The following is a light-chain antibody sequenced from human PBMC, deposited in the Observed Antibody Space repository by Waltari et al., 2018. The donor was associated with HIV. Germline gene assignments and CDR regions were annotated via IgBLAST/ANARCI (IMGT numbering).Light chain of an antibody. CDR2: AAT. CDR1: SSNIGAGFD. Sequence: QSVLTQPPSVSGAPGQRVTISCTGSSSNIGAGFDVHWYQQLPGIAPKLLIYAATNRHSGVPDRFSGSKSGTSASRAITGLQAEDEADYYCQSYDSSLSSYVFASGTRVTVL. J-gene: IGLJ1*01. V-gene: IGLV1-40*01. CDR3: QSYDSSLSSYV.